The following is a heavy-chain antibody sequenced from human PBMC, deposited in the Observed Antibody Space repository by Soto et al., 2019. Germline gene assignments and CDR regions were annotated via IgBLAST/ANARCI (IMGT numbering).Heavy chain of an antibody. J-gene: IGHJ4*02. CDR1: GGSFSGYY. D-gene: IGHD2-8*01. CDR2: INHSGST. Sequence: SETLSLTCAVYGGSFSGYYWSWIRQPPGKGLEWIGEINHSGSTNYNPSLKSRVTISVDTSKNQFSLKLSSVTAADTAVYYCAAGCTNGVCETFDYWGQGTLVTVSS. V-gene: IGHV4-34*01. CDR3: AAGCTNGVCETFDY.